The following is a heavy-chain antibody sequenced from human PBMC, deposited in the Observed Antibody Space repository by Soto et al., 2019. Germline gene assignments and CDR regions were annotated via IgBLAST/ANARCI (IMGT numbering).Heavy chain of an antibody. CDR3: ARPLIVGATWGAFDI. D-gene: IGHD1-26*01. Sequence: GWSLRLSCAASGFTFSSHAMHLVRQAPGKGLEWVAVISYDGSNKYYADSVKGRFTISRDNSKNTLYLQMNSLRAEDTAVYYCARPLIVGATWGAFDIWGQGTMVTVS. CDR1: GFTFSSHA. J-gene: IGHJ3*02. CDR2: ISYDGSNK. V-gene: IGHV3-30-3*01.